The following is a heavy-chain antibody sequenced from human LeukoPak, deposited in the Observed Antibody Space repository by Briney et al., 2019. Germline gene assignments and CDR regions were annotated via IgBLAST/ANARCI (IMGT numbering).Heavy chain of an antibody. D-gene: IGHD3-22*01. J-gene: IGHJ4*02. CDR1: GGSISSYY. CDR3: ARGTAYYYDSSGYYYFDY. V-gene: IGHV4-59*07. Sequence: PSDTLSLTCTVWGGSISSYYWSWIREPPGKGLEWIGYLYYSGSTNYNPSLKSRVTISVDTSKNQFSLKLSSVTAADTAVYYCARGTAYYYDSSGYYYFDYWGQGTLVTVSS. CDR2: LYYSGST.